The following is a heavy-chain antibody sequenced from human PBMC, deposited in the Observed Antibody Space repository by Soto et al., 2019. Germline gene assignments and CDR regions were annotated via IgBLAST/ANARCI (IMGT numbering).Heavy chain of an antibody. CDR3: ARDRSSSSLFYYYYCRGMDG. J-gene: IGHJ6*02. CDR1: GDSVSSNSAA. CDR2: TYYRSKWYN. V-gene: IGHV6-1*01. Sequence: PSQTLSLTCAISGDSVSSNSAAWNWIRQSPSRGLEWLGRTYYRSKWYNDYAVSVKSRITIKPDTSKNQFSLQLNSVTPEDTAVYYCARDRSSSSLFYYYYCRGMDGWGQGNTASVSS. D-gene: IGHD6-6*01.